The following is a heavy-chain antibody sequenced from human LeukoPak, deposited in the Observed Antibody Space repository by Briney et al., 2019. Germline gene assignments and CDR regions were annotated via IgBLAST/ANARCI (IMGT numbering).Heavy chain of an antibody. CDR2: VHLNGAT. V-gene: IGHV4-4*02. Sequence: SETLSLTCAVSGGSIITTNWWSWVRQPPGKGLEWIGEVHLNGATHYNPSLGSRVSMSIDKSKNHMSLKLTSVTAADTAIYYCTRESGAFSPFGFWGQGTMVTVSS. D-gene: IGHD1-26*01. J-gene: IGHJ4*02. CDR1: GGSIITTNW. CDR3: TRESGAFSPFGF.